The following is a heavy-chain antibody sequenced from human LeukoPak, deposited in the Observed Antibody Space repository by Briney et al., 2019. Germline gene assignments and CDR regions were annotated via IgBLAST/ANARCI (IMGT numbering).Heavy chain of an antibody. J-gene: IGHJ4*02. D-gene: IGHD3-10*01. CDR2: IWYDGSNK. CDR1: GFTFSNYG. Sequence: QPGRSLRLSCAASGFTFSNYGMHWVRQAPGKGLEWVALIWYDGSNKYYADSVKGRFTISRDNSKNTLYLQMNSLRAEDTAVYYCAGSYYNVLDYWGQGTLVTVSS. V-gene: IGHV3-33*01. CDR3: AGSYYNVLDY.